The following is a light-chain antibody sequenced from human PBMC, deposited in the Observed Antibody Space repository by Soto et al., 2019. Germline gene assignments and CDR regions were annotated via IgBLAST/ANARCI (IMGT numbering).Light chain of an antibody. Sequence: QSALTQPASVSGSPGQSITISCTGTSSDVGGYNYVSWYQQHPGKAPQLMIYAVSNRPSGVSNRFSGSKSGNTASLTISGLQAEDEADYYCSSYTSSSTVVFGGGTKLTVL. J-gene: IGLJ2*01. CDR1: SSDVGGYNY. CDR3: SSYTSSSTVV. V-gene: IGLV2-14*03. CDR2: AVS.